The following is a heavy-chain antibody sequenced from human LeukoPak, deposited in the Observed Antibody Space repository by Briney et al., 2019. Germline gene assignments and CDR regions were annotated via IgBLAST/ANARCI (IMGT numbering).Heavy chain of an antibody. V-gene: IGHV4-39*01. CDR2: IYYSGST. CDR3: ARLQGGTYYYDSSGYLNWFDP. J-gene: IGHJ5*02. Sequence: SETLSLTCTVSGGSINSSSYYWGWIRQPPGRGLECIGSIYYSGSTYYNPSLKSRVTISVDTSMNQFSLKLSSVPAADTAVYYCARLQGGTYYYDSSGYLNWFDPWGQGTLVTVSS. CDR1: GGSINSSSYY. D-gene: IGHD3-22*01.